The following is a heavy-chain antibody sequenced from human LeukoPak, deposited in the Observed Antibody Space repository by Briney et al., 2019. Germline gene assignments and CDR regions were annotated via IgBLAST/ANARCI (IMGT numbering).Heavy chain of an antibody. CDR3: ARDQGYCSGGSCYNI. CDR1: GFTFSSYA. D-gene: IGHD2-15*01. CDR2: ISGSGGST. V-gene: IGHV3-23*01. Sequence: GGSLRLSCAASGFTFSSYAMSWVRQAPGKGLEWVSAISGSGGSTYYADSVKGRFTISRDNSKNTLYLQMNSLRAEDTAVYYCARDQGYCSGGSCYNIWGQGTMVTVSS. J-gene: IGHJ3*02.